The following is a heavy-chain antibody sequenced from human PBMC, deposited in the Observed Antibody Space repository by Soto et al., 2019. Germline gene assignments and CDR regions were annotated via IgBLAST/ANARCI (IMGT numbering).Heavy chain of an antibody. CDR2: KSYDGSIE. CDR1: GFTFSRYG. D-gene: IGHD6-13*01. Sequence: QVQLVESGGGVVQPGRSLRLSCAASGFTFSRYGMHWVRQAPGKGLEWVAIKSYDGSIEYYADSVKGRFTVSRDNSKTTLYLQMNSLRAEDTAIYYCAKESSSWPYYFDYWGQGTLVTVSS. CDR3: AKESSSWPYYFDY. V-gene: IGHV3-30*18. J-gene: IGHJ4*02.